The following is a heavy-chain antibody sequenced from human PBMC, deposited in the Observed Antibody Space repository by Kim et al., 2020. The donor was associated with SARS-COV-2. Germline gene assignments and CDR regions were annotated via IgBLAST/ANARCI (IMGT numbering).Heavy chain of an antibody. CDR3: ARASRDY. J-gene: IGHJ4*02. V-gene: IGHV3-7*03. Sequence: DGSEKYYVDSVKGRFTIARDNAMNSLYLQINSLRAEDTAVYYCARASRDYWGQGTLVTVSS. CDR2: DGSEK.